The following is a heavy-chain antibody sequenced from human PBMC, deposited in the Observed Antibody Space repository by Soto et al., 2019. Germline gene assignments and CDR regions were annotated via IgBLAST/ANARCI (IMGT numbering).Heavy chain of an antibody. V-gene: IGHV1-3*01. J-gene: IGHJ4*02. CDR1: GFVSTNYN. D-gene: IGHD3-10*01. CDR2: INAANGNS. Sequence: QAHLVQSGAEVKMPGDSVQVSCKASGFVSTNYNFHWVRQAPGQSLEWMGRINAANGNSKYSQNFQMRVTFTSDASASTAFMELTNLRFEDKAVYYCATDYGSNWRLWGQGTLVSVSS. CDR3: ATDYGSNWRL.